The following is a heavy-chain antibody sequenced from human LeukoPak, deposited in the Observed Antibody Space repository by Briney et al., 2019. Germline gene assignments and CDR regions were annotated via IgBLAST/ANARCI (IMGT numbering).Heavy chain of an antibody. CDR1: GFTFSSYS. CDR2: ISSSGSTI. V-gene: IGHV3-48*01. J-gene: IGHJ4*02. CDR3: ARDGCSSTRCYDY. Sequence: GGSLRLSCAASGFTFSSYSMNWVRQAPGKGLEWVSCISSSGSTIYYADSVKGRFTISRDNAKNSLYLQMNSLRAEDTAVYYCARDGCSSTRCYDYWGQGTLVTVSS. D-gene: IGHD2-2*01.